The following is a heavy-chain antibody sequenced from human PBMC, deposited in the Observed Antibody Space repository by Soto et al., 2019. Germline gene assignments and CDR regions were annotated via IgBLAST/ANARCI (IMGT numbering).Heavy chain of an antibody. D-gene: IGHD1-26*01. CDR2: ISPKNDET. J-gene: IGHJ4*02. Sequence: ASVEVSCKASGYTFSDYGVSWVGLAPRQVLEGMGGISPKNDETNDAQKVRGRGTMTADTVTSTVYLDLRSLKSDDTAVYCCAKERSDLPPDHWGQGTQVTAPQ. V-gene: IGHV1-18*01. CDR3: AKERSDLPPDH. CDR1: GYTFSDYG.